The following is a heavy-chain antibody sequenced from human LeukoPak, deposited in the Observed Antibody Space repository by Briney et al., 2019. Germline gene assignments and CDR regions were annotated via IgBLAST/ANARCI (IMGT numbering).Heavy chain of an antibody. D-gene: IGHD4-11*01. CDR3: AKEEAYSNSEGTMDV. CDR2: ISWNSGSI. J-gene: IGHJ6*02. Sequence: PGGSLRLSCAASGFTFDDYAMHWVRHGPGKGLEWVSRISWNSGSIGYADSVKGRFTISRDNAKNSLYLQMNSLRPEDTALYYCAKEEAYSNSEGTMDVWGQGTMVTVSS. CDR1: GFTFDDYA. V-gene: IGHV3-9*01.